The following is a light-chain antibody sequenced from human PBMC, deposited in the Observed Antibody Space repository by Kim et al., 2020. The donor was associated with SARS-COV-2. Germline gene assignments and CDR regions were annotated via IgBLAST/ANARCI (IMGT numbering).Light chain of an antibody. CDR2: DAS. V-gene: IGKV1-33*01. J-gene: IGKJ4*01. CDR3: QQNDNLPLT. Sequence: DIQMTQSPSSLSASVGDRVTITCQASQDISDYLNWYQQRAGKAPKLLIYDASNLEIGVPSRFSGSGSGTDFTLTISSLQPEDFATYYCQQNDNLPLTFGGGTKVEI. CDR1: QDISDY.